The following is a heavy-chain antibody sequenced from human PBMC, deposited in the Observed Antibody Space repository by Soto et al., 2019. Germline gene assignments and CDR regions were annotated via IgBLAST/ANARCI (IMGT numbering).Heavy chain of an antibody. CDR2: IKQDGSEK. D-gene: IGHD2-2*01. CDR1: GFTFSSYW. V-gene: IGHV3-7*01. Sequence: GGSLRLSCAASGFTFSSYWMSWVRQAPGKGLEWVANIKQDGSEKYYVDSVKGRFTISRDNAKNSLYLQMNSLRAEDTAVYYCARDRVSAVVPAAMYYYYYMDVWGKGTTVTVSS. CDR3: ARDRVSAVVPAAMYYYYYMDV. J-gene: IGHJ6*03.